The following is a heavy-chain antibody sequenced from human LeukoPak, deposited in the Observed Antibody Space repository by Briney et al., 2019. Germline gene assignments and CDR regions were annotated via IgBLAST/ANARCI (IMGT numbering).Heavy chain of an antibody. Sequence: GASVKVSCKASGYTFTAQYMHWVRQAPGQGLEWMGWINPSNGDTKYAQSFLGRVTMTRDTSTSTVYMELSSLRSEDTAVYYCARGITIFGVVTLPLNYWGQGTLVTVSS. V-gene: IGHV1-2*02. CDR2: INPSNGDT. CDR1: GYTFTAQY. D-gene: IGHD3-3*01. CDR3: ARGITIFGVVTLPLNY. J-gene: IGHJ4*02.